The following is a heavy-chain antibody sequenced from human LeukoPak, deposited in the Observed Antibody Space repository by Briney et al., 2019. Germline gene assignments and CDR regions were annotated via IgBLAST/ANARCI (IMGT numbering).Heavy chain of an antibody. J-gene: IGHJ4*02. CDR3: AKDRGTVIRPYYFDY. V-gene: IGHV3-23*01. CDR1: GFTFSSYA. D-gene: IGHD4-17*01. Sequence: GGSLRLSCAASGFTFSSYAVSWVRQAPGKGLEWVSAISGSGGSTYYAASVKGRFTISRDNSKNTLYLQMNSLRAEDTAVYYCAKDRGTVIRPYYFDYWGQGTLVTVSS. CDR2: ISGSGGST.